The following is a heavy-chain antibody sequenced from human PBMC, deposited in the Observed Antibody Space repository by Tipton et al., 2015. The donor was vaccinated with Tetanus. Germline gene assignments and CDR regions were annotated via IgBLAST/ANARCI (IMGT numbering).Heavy chain of an antibody. D-gene: IGHD1-26*01. Sequence: NLSLTCAVSGGSIRSSNWWSWVRQTPGKGLEWIGEIYHSGTTNYNPSLKSRVTMSVDNSKNQFSLKLNSVTAADTAVYYCARGLPREPFYFDYWGQGKQVAVSP. J-gene: IGHJ4*02. CDR2: IYHSGTT. V-gene: IGHV4-4*02. CDR3: ARGLPREPFYFDY. CDR1: GGSIRSSNW.